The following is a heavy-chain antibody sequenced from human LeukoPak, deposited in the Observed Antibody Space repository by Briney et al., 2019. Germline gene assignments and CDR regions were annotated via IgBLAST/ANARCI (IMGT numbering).Heavy chain of an antibody. V-gene: IGHV3-33*01. CDR3: ARARNNYDRSGFSALDY. D-gene: IGHD3-22*01. CDR2: IWYDGSK. CDR1: GVAFDSHG. Sequence: GRSLRLSCAASGVAFDSHGMHWVRQAPGKGLEWVAVIWYDGSKDYADSVKGRFTISRDNSKNTLYLQMNSLRAEDTAVYYCARARNNYDRSGFSALDYWGQGTLVTVSS. J-gene: IGHJ4*02.